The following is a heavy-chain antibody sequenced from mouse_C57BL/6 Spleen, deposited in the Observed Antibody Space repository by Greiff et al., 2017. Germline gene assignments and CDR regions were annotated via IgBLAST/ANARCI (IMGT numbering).Heavy chain of an antibody. CDR1: GYTFTSYW. CDR3: VGSISDFDYYAMDY. CDR2: INPSSGYT. V-gene: IGHV1-7*01. J-gene: IGHJ4*01. D-gene: IGHD3-1*01. Sequence: QVQLQQSGAELAKPGASVKLSCKASGYTFTSYWMHWVKQRPGQGLEWIGYINPSSGYTKYNQKFKDKATLTADKSSSTAYMQLSSLTYEDSAVYYCVGSISDFDYYAMDYWGQGTSVTVSS.